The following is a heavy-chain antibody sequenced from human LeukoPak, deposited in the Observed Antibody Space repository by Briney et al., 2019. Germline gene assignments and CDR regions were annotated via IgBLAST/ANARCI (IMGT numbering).Heavy chain of an antibody. CDR2: INPNSGGT. V-gene: IGHV1-2*02. CDR1: GYTFTGYY. Sequence: ASVKVSCKASGYTFTGYYMHWVRQAPGQGLEWMGWINPNSGGTNYAQKFQGRVTMTRDTSISTAYMELSRLRSDDTAVYYCARGTRAGRYYYDSSGYLWFDPWGQGTLVTVSS. J-gene: IGHJ5*02. D-gene: IGHD3-22*01. CDR3: ARGTRAGRYYYDSSGYLWFDP.